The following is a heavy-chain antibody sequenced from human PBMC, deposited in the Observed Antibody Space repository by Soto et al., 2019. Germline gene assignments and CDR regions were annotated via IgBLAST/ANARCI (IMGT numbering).Heavy chain of an antibody. D-gene: IGHD4-17*01. Sequence: PSETLSLTCTVTGDSVNSYYWSWMRQPPGKGLECMGYVYYSGSTNYNPSLKSRVTISVDTSKNQIPLRLKSVTAADTAVYYCACGSVRIFDYWGQGTLVTVSS. V-gene: IGHV4-59*02. CDR3: ACGSVRIFDY. CDR1: GDSVNSYY. J-gene: IGHJ4*02. CDR2: VYYSGST.